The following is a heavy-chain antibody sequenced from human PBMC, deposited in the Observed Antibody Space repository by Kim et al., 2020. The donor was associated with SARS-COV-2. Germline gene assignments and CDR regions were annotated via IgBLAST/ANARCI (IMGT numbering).Heavy chain of an antibody. J-gene: IGHJ6*03. V-gene: IGHV3-53*01. CDR2: MYREGTT. CDR1: GFAVSDNY. D-gene: IGHD1-20*01. CDR3: ATRTITGRTQYMDV. Sequence: GGSLRLSCAASGFAVSDNYMSWVRQAPGEGLEWVSVMYREGTTYHADAVKGRFTISRDNSKNTLYLPMNSLRVEDTAVYYCATRTITGRTQYMDVWGKGT.